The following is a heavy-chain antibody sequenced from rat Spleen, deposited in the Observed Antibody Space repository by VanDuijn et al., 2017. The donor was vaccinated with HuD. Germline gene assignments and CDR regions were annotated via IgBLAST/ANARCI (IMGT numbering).Heavy chain of an antibody. Sequence: EVQLVESDGGLVQPGRSLKLSCAASGFTFSDYYMAWVRQAPTKGLEWVATISYDGSSTYYRDSVKGRFTISRDNAKSTLYLQMDSLRSEDTATYYCARSFTGETFFDYWGQGVMVTVSS. CDR3: ARSFTGETFFDY. J-gene: IGHJ2*01. CDR2: ISYDGSST. CDR1: GFTFSDYY. D-gene: IGHD4-2*01. V-gene: IGHV5-29*01.